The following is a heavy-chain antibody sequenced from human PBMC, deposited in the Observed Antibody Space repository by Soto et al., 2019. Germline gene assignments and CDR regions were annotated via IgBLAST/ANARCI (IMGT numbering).Heavy chain of an antibody. CDR2: ISGSGGTT. CDR3: ATLQGTYYYGSGSYYLPY. V-gene: IGHV3-23*01. CDR1: GFTFSSYV. J-gene: IGHJ4*02. D-gene: IGHD3-10*01. Sequence: EVHLLESGGGLVQPGGSLRLSCAASGFTFSSYVMSWVRQAPGKGLEWVSAISGSGGTTYYADSVKGRFTISRDNSKNTLYLQMNSLRAEDTAVYYCATLQGTYYYGSGSYYLPYWGQGTLVTVSS.